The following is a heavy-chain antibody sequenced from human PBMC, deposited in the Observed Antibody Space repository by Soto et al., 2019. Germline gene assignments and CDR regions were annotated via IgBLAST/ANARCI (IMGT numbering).Heavy chain of an antibody. CDR1: GGSISSSRSY. J-gene: IGHJ4*02. CDR3: AIRGIVGATTFDY. Sequence: QLQLQESGPGLVKPSETLSLTCTVSGGSISSSRSYWGWIRQPPGKGLECIGSIYYSGSTYYSPSLKSRVTISLDTSKNQFSLKLSSVPAADTAVYYCAIRGIVGATTFDYWGQATLVTVSS. V-gene: IGHV4-39*01. D-gene: IGHD1-26*01. CDR2: IYYSGST.